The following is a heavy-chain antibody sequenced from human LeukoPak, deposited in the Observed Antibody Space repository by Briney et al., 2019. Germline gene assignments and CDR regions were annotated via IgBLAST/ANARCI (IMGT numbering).Heavy chain of an antibody. CDR3: AKDPDY. Sequence: PGGSLRLSCVASGFTFSSYGMHWVRQAPGKGLEWVAFIQYDGSNKYFADSVKGRFAISRDNSKKTLYLQMNSLRAEDTAVYYRAKDPDYWGQGTLVTVSS. V-gene: IGHV3-30*02. CDR2: IQYDGSNK. J-gene: IGHJ4*02. CDR1: GFTFSSYG.